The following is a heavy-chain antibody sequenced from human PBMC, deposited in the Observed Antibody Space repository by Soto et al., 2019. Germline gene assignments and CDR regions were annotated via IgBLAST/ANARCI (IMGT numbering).Heavy chain of an antibody. Sequence: QLQLQESGSGLVKPSQILSLTCAVSGGSISSGGYSWSWIRQPPGKGLEWIGYIYHSGSTYYNPSLKSRVTISVDRSKNQFSLKLISVTAADTAVYYCARHYGHYVADYWGQGTLVTVSS. D-gene: IGHD4-17*01. V-gene: IGHV4-30-2*01. CDR3: ARHYGHYVADY. J-gene: IGHJ4*02. CDR2: IYHSGST. CDR1: GGSISSGGYS.